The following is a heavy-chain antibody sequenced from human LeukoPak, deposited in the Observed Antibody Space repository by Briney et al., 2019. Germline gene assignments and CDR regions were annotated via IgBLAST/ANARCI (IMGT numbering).Heavy chain of an antibody. D-gene: IGHD3-10*01. CDR2: LSGTGDST. Sequence: GGSLRLSCAASGFTFSSYSMNWVRQAPGKGLEWVSTLSGTGDSTYYADSVKGRFTISRDNSKNTLYLQMNSLRAEDTAVYYCAKDARFQRGFDYWGQGALVTVSS. J-gene: IGHJ4*02. V-gene: IGHV3-23*01. CDR3: AKDARFQRGFDY. CDR1: GFTFSSYS.